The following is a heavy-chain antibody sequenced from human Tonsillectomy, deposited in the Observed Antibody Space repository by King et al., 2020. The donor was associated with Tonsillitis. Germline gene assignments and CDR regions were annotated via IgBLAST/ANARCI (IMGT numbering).Heavy chain of an antibody. CDR3: AEGSFYDFWSGYYTYHMDV. CDR1: GFTFSGYG. D-gene: IGHD3-3*01. Sequence: VQLVESGGGVVQPGRSLRLSCAASGFTFSGYGMHWVRQAPGKGLEWVAVILCDGNERYYADSVKGRFTISRDNSKNTLYLQMNSLRGEDTAVYYCAEGSFYDFWSGYYTYHMDVWGQGTTVTVSS. J-gene: IGHJ6*02. CDR2: ILCDGNER. V-gene: IGHV3-30*18.